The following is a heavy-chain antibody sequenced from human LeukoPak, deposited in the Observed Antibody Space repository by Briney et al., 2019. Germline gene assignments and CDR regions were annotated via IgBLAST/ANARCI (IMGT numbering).Heavy chain of an antibody. CDR3: ATDPNGVCHDY. Sequence: GGSLRLSCTVSGLTFTRQWMHWVRQAPGKGLMWVSHISTDGTTTTYADSVKGRFTIYRDNAKNTLYLQMNSLGAEDTAVYYCATDPNGVCHDYWGQGTLVTVSS. CDR2: ISTDGTTT. J-gene: IGHJ4*02. CDR1: GLTFTRQW. D-gene: IGHD2-8*01. V-gene: IGHV3-74*01.